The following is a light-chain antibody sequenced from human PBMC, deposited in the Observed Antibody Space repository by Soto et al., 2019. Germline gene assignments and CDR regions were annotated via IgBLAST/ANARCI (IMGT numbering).Light chain of an antibody. Sequence: DVVMTQSPLSLSVTLRQPASISCRSSQGLVYSDGNTFLNWFHQRPGQSPRRLIYQVSNRDSGVXDXSSGSGSGTDYTLTISGVEAEDVGIYYCVQGTHWPWTFGQGTKVEIK. V-gene: IGKV2-30*01. CDR2: QVS. CDR3: VQGTHWPWT. J-gene: IGKJ1*01. CDR1: QGLVYSDGNTF.